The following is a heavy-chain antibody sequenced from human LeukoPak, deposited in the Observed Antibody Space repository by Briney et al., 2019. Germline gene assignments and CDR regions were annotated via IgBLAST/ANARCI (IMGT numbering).Heavy chain of an antibody. CDR2: VSTTNDKA. Sequence: ASAKVSCKASGYTFTSYSFSWVRQAPGQGLEWMGWVSTTNDKANYAQKLQGRVTMTTDTSTSTAYMELRSLSSDDTAVYYCGRVVTGYYRLDPWAWEPWSPSPQ. V-gene: IGHV1-18*01. D-gene: IGHD3-9*01. CDR3: GRVVTGYYRLDP. J-gene: IGHJ5*02. CDR1: GYTFTSYS.